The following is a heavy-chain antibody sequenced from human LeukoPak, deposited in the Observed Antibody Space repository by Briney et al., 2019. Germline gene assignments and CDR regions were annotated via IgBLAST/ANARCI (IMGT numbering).Heavy chain of an antibody. D-gene: IGHD3-10*01. J-gene: IGHJ4*02. CDR3: GRINYNGDY. CDR2: TNEDGSYA. V-gene: IGHV3-74*01. CDR1: GFTLSSYW. Sequence: GGSLRLSCAASGFTLSSYWVHWVRQPPGQGLMWLSRTNEDGSYADYADSVKGRFTISRDNAKNTVYLQMNSLRTEDTAVYFCGRINYNGDYWGRGTLVTVSS.